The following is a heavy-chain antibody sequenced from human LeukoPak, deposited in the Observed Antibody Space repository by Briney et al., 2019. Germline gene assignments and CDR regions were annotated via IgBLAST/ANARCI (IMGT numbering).Heavy chain of an antibody. CDR1: LFTFSSYW. V-gene: IGHV3-7*01. J-gene: IGHJ4*02. Sequence: GGSLRLSCAASLFTFSSYWMSWVRQAPGKGLEWVANIKQDGREKYYVDSVKGRFTISRDNAKNSLYLQMNSLRAEDTAVYYCARDGEYYDFWSGYSVDYGGQGTLVTVSS. CDR3: ARDGEYYDFWSGYSVDY. CDR2: IKQDGREK. D-gene: IGHD3-3*01.